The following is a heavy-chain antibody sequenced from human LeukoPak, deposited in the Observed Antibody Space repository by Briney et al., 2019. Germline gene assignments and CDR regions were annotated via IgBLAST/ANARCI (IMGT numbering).Heavy chain of an antibody. CDR3: ASTFGFWFDP. J-gene: IGHJ5*02. D-gene: IGHD3-16*01. V-gene: IGHV4-34*01. Sequence: SETLSLTCAVYGGSFSGYYWSWIRQPPGKGLEWIGEINHSGSTNYNPSLKSRVTISVDTSKNQFSLKLSSVTAADTAVYYCASTFGFWFDPWGQGTLVTVSS. CDR1: GGSFSGYY. CDR2: INHSGST.